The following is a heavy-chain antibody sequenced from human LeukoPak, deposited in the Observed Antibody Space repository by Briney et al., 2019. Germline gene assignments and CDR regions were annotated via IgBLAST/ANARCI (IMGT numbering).Heavy chain of an antibody. CDR2: IYHSGST. Sequence: SETLSLTCTVSGGTIRSYYWSWIRQPPGKGLEWIGYIYHSGSTSYNPSLKSRVTISVDTSKNQFSLRLTSLTAADTAVYYCARRDSGGYGYFDLWGRGTLVTASS. D-gene: IGHD6-19*01. J-gene: IGHJ2*01. CDR3: ARRDSGGYGYFDL. CDR1: GGTIRSYY. V-gene: IGHV4-59*01.